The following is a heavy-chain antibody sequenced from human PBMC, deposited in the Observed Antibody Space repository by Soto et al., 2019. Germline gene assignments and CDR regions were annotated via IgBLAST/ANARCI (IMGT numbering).Heavy chain of an antibody. V-gene: IGHV1-3*01. CDR2: INAANGNT. D-gene: IGHD2-21*02. Sequence: ASVKVSCKASGFAFSRYAMHWVRQAPGQRLEWMGWINAANGNTKFSQKFQGRVTITRDTSASTVYMELSSLRSEDTAVYYCARDKKGGGNSMGDYWAQGTLVTVSS. CDR3: ARDKKGGGNSMGDY. CDR1: GFAFSRYA. J-gene: IGHJ4*02.